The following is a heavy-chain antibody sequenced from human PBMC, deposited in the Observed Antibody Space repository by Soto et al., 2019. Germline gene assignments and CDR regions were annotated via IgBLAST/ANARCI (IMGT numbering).Heavy chain of an antibody. D-gene: IGHD1-26*01. J-gene: IGHJ6*02. CDR1: GYSFTTDW. V-gene: IGHV5-51*01. CDR2: IYPGDSDT. CDR3: ARYFHIYSSNYFRSMDF. Sequence: PGESLKISCKASGYSFTTDWIGWVRQMPGKGLEWMGIIYPGDSDTRYSPSFQGQVTISADKSISTAYLQWSSLKASDTAMYYCARYFHIYSSNYFRSMDFSGPATFLTVSS.